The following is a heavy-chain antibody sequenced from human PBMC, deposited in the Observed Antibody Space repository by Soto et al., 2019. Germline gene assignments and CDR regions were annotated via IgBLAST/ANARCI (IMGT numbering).Heavy chain of an antibody. D-gene: IGHD4-17*01. CDR3: ARHLYGDYLFDY. V-gene: IGHV4-39*01. CDR1: GGSISSSIYY. Sequence: SETLSLTCTVSGGSISSSIYYWGWIRQPPGKGLEWIGSIYYSGSTYYNPSLKSRVTISVDTSKNQFSLKLSSVTAADTAVYYCARHLYGDYLFDYWGQGTLVTVSS. CDR2: IYYSGST. J-gene: IGHJ4*02.